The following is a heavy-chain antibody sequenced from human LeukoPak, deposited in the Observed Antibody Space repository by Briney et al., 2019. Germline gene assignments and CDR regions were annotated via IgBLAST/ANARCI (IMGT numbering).Heavy chain of an antibody. CDR1: GFTFSNAW. Sequence: VGSLRLSCAASGFTFSNAWMSWVRQAPGKGLEWVGRIKSKTDGGTTDYAAPVKGRFTISRDDSKNTLYLQMNSLKTEDTAVNYCTTLGYYDILTGYDYWGQGTLVTVSS. J-gene: IGHJ4*02. CDR2: IKSKTDGGTT. V-gene: IGHV3-15*01. CDR3: TTLGYYDILTGYDY. D-gene: IGHD3-9*01.